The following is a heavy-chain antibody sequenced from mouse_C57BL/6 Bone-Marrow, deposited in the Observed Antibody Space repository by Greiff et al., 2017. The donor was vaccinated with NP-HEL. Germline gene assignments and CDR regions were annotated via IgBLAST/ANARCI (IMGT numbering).Heavy chain of an antibody. D-gene: IGHD2-1*01. CDR2: IDPSDSYT. CDR1: GYTFTSYW. CDR3: ASRGWYMGY. Sequence: QVQLQQPGAELVKPGASVKLSCKASGYTFTSYWMQWVKQRPGQGLEWIGEIDPSDSYTNYKQKFKGKATLTVDTSSSTAYMQLSSLSSEDSAVYYYASRGWYMGYWGQGTSVPVSS. V-gene: IGHV1-50*01. J-gene: IGHJ4*01.